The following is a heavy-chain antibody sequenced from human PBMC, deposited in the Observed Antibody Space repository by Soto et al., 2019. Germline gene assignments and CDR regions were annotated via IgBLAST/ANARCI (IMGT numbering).Heavy chain of an antibody. J-gene: IGHJ6*02. D-gene: IGHD2-8*01. Sequence: ASVKVSCKASGYSFTDYHIHWVRQAPGQGLEWLGRINPKSGGTSTAQKFQGWVTMARDRSISTVYMELTRLRSDDTAVYFCARGHSTDCSNGVCSFFYNHEMDVWGQGTTVTVSS. V-gene: IGHV1-2*04. CDR1: GYSFTDYH. CDR3: ARGHSTDCSNGVCSFFYNHEMDV. CDR2: INPKSGGT.